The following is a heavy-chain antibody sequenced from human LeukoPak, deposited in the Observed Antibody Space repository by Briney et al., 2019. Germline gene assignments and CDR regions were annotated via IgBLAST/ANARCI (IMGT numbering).Heavy chain of an antibody. CDR2: IIPIFGTA. CDR3: ARGGHFDWLAKHDAFDI. Sequence: SVKVSCKASGGTFSSYAISWVRRAPGQGLEWMGGIIPIFGTANYAQKFQGRVTITADKSTSTAYMELSSLRSEDTAVYYCARGGHFDWLAKHDAFDIWGQGTMVTVSS. CDR1: GGTFSSYA. D-gene: IGHD3-9*01. V-gene: IGHV1-69*06. J-gene: IGHJ3*02.